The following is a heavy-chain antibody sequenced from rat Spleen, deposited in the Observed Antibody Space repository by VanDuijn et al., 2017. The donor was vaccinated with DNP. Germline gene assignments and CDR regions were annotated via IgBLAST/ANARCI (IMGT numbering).Heavy chain of an antibody. Sequence: QVQLKESGPGLVRPSQTLSLACTVSGFSLTSYHVHWVRQPSGKGLEWMGVIWTGGKAEYNFGLKSRLTISRDISKSQVFLEMNSLQPEDTATYYCARDMSRIYYTMDAWGQGTSVTVSS. J-gene: IGHJ4*01. V-gene: IGHV2-30*01. CDR2: IWTGGKA. CDR3: ARDMSRIYYTMDA. D-gene: IGHD1-12*01. CDR1: GFSLTSYH.